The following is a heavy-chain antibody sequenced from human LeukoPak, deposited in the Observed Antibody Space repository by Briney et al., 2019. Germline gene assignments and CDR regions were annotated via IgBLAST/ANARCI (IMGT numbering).Heavy chain of an antibody. J-gene: IGHJ3*02. CDR2: ISYDGSNK. D-gene: IGHD1-26*01. V-gene: IGHV3-30-3*01. Sequence: GGSLRLSCAASGFTFSSYAMHWVRQAPGKGLEWVAVISYDGSNKYYADSVKGRFTISRDNSKNTLYLQMNSLRAEDTAVYYCVRAPSGSYSAFDIWGQGTMVTVSS. CDR1: GFTFSSYA. CDR3: VRAPSGSYSAFDI.